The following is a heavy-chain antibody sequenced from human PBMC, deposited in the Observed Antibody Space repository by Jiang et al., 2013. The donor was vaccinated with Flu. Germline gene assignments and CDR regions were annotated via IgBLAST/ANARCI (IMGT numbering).Heavy chain of an antibody. CDR3: ARRAYGSGLDP. CDR1: GGSFSGYY. CDR2: INHSGST. D-gene: IGHD2-15*01. J-gene: IGHJ5*02. Sequence: LLKPSETLSLTCAVYGGSFSGYYWSWIRQPPGKGLEWIGEINHSGSTNYNPSLKSRVTISVDTSKNQFSLKLSSVTAADTAVYYCARRAYGSGLDPWGQGTLVTVSS. V-gene: IGHV4-34*01.